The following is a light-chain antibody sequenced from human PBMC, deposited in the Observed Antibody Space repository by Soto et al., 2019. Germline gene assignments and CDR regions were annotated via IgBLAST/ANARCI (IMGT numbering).Light chain of an antibody. CDR1: QSVTSSY. J-gene: IGKJ5*01. CDR3: QQRSNWPIT. V-gene: IGKV3-11*01. CDR2: GAF. Sequence: ENMLMQSPATLPVSPGERATLSCRASQSVTSSYLAWYQQKPGQAPRLLMYGAFNRATGIPARFSGSGSGTDFTLTISSLEPEDFVVYYCQQRSNWPITFGQGTRLEIK.